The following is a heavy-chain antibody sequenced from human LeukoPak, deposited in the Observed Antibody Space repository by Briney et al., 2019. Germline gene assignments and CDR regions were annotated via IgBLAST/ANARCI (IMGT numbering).Heavy chain of an antibody. D-gene: IGHD5-24*01. V-gene: IGHV3-9*01. CDR3: AKPRRDGYTLEYYFDY. CDR1: GFSFDYYS. CDR2: ISWNSDRI. J-gene: IGHJ4*02. Sequence: PGGSLRLSCAASGFSFDYYSMHWVRQAPGKGLEWVSGISWNSDRIAYADSVRGRFTISRDNSKNTLYLQMNSLRAEDTAVYYCAKPRRDGYTLEYYFDYWGQGTLVTVSS.